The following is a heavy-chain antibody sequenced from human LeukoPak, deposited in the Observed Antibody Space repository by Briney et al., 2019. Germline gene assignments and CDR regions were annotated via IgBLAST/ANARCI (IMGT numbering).Heavy chain of an antibody. D-gene: IGHD3-10*01. J-gene: IGHJ4*02. CDR1: GFTFSDSY. V-gene: IGHV3-11*01. CDR2: ISSSGSTI. Sequence: GGSLRLSCAASGFTFSDSYMNWIRQAPGKGLEWISYISSSGSTIYYADSVKGRFTISRDNAKKSLYLQMNSLRAEDTAVYYCARSRNYGSGSYNYWGQGTLVTVSS. CDR3: ARSRNYGSGSYNY.